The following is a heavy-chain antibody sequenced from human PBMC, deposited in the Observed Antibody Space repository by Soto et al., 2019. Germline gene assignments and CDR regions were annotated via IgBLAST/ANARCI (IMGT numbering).Heavy chain of an antibody. CDR3: AKDFTYYYDSSGYFSI. D-gene: IGHD3-22*01. V-gene: IGHV3-9*01. J-gene: IGHJ3*02. CDR2: ISWNSGSI. Sequence: SLKISCAASGFTFDDYAMHWVRQAPGKGLEWVSGISWNSGSIGYADSVKGRFTISRDNAKNSLYLQMNSLRAEDTALYYCAKDFTYYYDSSGYFSIWGQGIMVTVSS. CDR1: GFTFDDYA.